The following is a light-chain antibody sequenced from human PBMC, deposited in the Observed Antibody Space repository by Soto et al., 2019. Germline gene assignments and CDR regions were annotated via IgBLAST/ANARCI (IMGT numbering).Light chain of an antibody. CDR3: QQYGSSPPEVT. CDR2: GAS. J-gene: IGKJ3*01. CDR1: QSVTSSY. V-gene: IGKV3-20*01. Sequence: EIVLTQSPGTLSLSPGERATLSCRASQSVTSSYLAWYQQKPAQAPRLLIYGASSRATGIPDRFSGSGSGTDFTLTINRLEPEDFAVYFCQQYGSSPPEVTFGPGTKVDIK.